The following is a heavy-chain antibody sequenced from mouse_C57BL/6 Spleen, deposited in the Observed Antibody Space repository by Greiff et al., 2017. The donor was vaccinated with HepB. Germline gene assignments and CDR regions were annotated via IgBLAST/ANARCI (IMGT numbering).Heavy chain of an antibody. J-gene: IGHJ1*03. CDR1: GYAFSSYW. D-gene: IGHD4-1*01. CDR3: ARAGTLGYFDV. Sequence: QVQLQQSGAELVKPGASVKISCKSSGYAFSSYWMNWVKQRPGKGLEWIGQIYPGDGDTNYNGKFKGKATLTADKSSSTAYMQLSSLTSEDSAVYFCARAGTLGYFDVWGTGTTVTVSS. V-gene: IGHV1-80*01. CDR2: IYPGDGDT.